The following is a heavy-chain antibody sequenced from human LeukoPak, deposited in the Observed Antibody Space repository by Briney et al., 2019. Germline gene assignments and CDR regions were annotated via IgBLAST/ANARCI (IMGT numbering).Heavy chain of an antibody. Sequence: GGSQRLSCAASGFTVSSNYMSWVRQAPGKGLEWVSAISGSGGSTYYADSVKGRFTISRDNSKNTLYLQMNSLRAEDTAVYYCAKDMERAAGTDWFDPWGQGTLVTVSS. D-gene: IGHD6-13*01. CDR3: AKDMERAAGTDWFDP. CDR2: ISGSGGST. CDR1: GFTVSSNY. V-gene: IGHV3-23*01. J-gene: IGHJ5*02.